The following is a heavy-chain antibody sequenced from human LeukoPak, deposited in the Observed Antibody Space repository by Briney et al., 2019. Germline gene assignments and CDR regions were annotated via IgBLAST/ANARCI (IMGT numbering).Heavy chain of an antibody. J-gene: IGHJ4*02. V-gene: IGHV3-21*01. D-gene: IGHD3-3*01. CDR1: GFTFSSYS. Sequence: EGSLRLSCAASGFTFSSYSMNWVRQAPGKGLEWVSSISSSSSYIYYADSVKGRFTISRDNAKNSLYLQMNSLRAEDTAVYYCASNDFWSGYYTYYFDYWGQGTLVTVSS. CDR3: ASNDFWSGYYTYYFDY. CDR2: ISSSSSYI.